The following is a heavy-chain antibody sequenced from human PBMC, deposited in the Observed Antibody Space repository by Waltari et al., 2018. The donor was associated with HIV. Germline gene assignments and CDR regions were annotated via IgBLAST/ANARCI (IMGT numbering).Heavy chain of an antibody. CDR2: SRRSGATI. V-gene: IGHV3-48*02. CDR1: GFVFSSYS. Sequence: EVQLVESGGGLVQPEESLRLSCAASGFVFSSYSMNWVSQASGEVLVLSSLSRRSGATIYYADAVKGRFTVSRDNAENSLYLQMNSLRDEDTAVYYCVGDPKTSWGELDYWGQGTLVAVSS. J-gene: IGHJ4*02. D-gene: IGHD3-16*01. CDR3: VGDPKTSWGELDY.